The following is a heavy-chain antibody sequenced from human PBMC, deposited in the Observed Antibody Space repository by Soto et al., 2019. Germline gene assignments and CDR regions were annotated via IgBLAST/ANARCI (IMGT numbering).Heavy chain of an antibody. J-gene: IGHJ1*01. V-gene: IGHV3-30-3*01. CDR2: ISYDGSNK. CDR1: GFTFSSYA. Sequence: QVQLVESGGGVVQPGRSLRLSCAASGFTFSSYAMHWVRQAPGKGLKWVAVISYDGSNKYYADSVKGRFTISRDNSKNTLYLQMNSLRAEDTAVYYCARAYYYDSSGSWAEYFQHWGQGTLVTVSS. CDR3: ARAYYYDSSGSWAEYFQH. D-gene: IGHD3-22*01.